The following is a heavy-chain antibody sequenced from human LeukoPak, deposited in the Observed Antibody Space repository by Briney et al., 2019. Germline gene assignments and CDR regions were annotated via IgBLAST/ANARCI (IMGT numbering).Heavy chain of an antibody. CDR1: GFTFSSYG. D-gene: IGHD3-22*01. Sequence: GGSLRLSCAASGFTFSSYGMHWVRQAPGKGLERVAVIWYDGSNKYYADSVKGRFTISRDNSKNTLSLQMNSLRAEDTAVYYCARDRDSSGYGPHYWGQGTLVTVSS. J-gene: IGHJ4*02. V-gene: IGHV3-33*01. CDR2: IWYDGSNK. CDR3: ARDRDSSGYGPHY.